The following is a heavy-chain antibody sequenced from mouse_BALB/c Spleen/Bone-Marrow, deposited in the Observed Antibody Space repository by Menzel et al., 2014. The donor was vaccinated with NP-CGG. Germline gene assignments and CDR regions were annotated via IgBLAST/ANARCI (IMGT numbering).Heavy chain of an antibody. CDR1: GFDIKXXX. V-gene: IGHV14-3*02. CDR3: ASYYYGHYFGX. CDR2: IDPXNGNT. Sequence: EVQLQESGAELAXPGASVKLSCTASGFDIKXXXMXXVXQRPEXXLXWXXXIDPXNGNTXYXXXXXXXXTXTXDXSXNTAYLQLSSLTSEDTAVYYCASYYYGHYFGXXXQGTTLTDSS. D-gene: IGHD1-1*01. J-gene: IGHJ2*01.